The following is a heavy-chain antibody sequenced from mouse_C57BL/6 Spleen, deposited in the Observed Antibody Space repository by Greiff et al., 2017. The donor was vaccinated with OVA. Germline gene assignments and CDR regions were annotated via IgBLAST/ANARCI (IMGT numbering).Heavy chain of an antibody. CDR2: IDPNSGGT. J-gene: IGHJ4*01. CDR3: ARRITTVVATEAMDY. Sequence: QVQLQQPGAELVKPGASVKLSCKASGYTFTSYWMHWVKQRPGRGLEWIGRIDPNSGGTKYNEKFKSKATLTVDKSSSTAYMQLSSLTSEDSAVYYCARRITTVVATEAMDYWGQGTSVTVSS. V-gene: IGHV1-62-3*01. D-gene: IGHD1-1*01. CDR1: GYTFTSYW.